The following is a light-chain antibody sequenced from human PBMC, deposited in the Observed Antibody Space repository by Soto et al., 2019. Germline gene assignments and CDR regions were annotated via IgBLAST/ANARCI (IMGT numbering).Light chain of an antibody. CDR3: QQYNSWPYT. CDR2: GAS. J-gene: IGKJ2*01. V-gene: IGKV3-15*01. CDR1: QSVSSN. Sequence: EIVMTQSPATLSVSPGERATLSCRASQSVSSNLAWYQQKPGQAPRLLIYGASTRATGIPARFSGSGSGTEFTLTIRSLQSEDSAVYYCQQYNSWPYTFGQGTKVDIK.